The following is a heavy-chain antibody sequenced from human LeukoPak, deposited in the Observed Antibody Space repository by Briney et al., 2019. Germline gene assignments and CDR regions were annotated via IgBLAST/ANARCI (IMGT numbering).Heavy chain of an antibody. Sequence: PGGSLRRSCAASGFIFDDYAMHWVRQAPGKGLDWVSLITWDGGSTYYADSVKGRFTISRDNSRNSLYLQMKSLRAEDTALYYCAKVDGSGSYYGMDVWGQGTTVTVSS. V-gene: IGHV3-43D*03. CDR1: GFIFDDYA. D-gene: IGHD3-10*01. CDR3: AKVDGSGSYYGMDV. J-gene: IGHJ6*02. CDR2: ITWDGGST.